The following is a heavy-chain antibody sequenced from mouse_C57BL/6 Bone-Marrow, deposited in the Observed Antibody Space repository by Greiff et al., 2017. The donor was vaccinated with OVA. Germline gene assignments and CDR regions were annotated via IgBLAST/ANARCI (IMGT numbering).Heavy chain of an antibody. CDR1: GFTFSSYG. J-gene: IGHJ2*01. CDR3: AREYYGSSYSSYFDY. Sequence: DVHLVESGGDLVKPGGSLKLSCAASGFTFSSYGMSWVRQTPDKRLEWVATISSGGSYTYYPDSVKGRFTISRDNAKNTLYLQMSSLKSEDTAMYYCAREYYGSSYSSYFDYWGQGTTLTVSS. D-gene: IGHD1-1*01. CDR2: ISSGGSYT. V-gene: IGHV5-6*01.